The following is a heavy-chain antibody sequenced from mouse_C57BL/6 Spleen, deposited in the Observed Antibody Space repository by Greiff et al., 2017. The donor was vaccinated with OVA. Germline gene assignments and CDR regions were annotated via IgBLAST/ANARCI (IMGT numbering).Heavy chain of an antibody. J-gene: IGHJ2*01. CDR1: GYAFSSSW. Sequence: VKLQESGPELVKPGASVKISCKASGYAFSSSWMNWVKQRPGKGLEWIGRIYPGDGDTNYNGKFKGKATLTADTSSSTAYMQLSSLTSEDSAVYFCARGGAYDGYFYFDYWGQGTTLTVSS. D-gene: IGHD2-3*01. CDR2: IYPGDGDT. V-gene: IGHV1-82*01. CDR3: ARGGAYDGYFYFDY.